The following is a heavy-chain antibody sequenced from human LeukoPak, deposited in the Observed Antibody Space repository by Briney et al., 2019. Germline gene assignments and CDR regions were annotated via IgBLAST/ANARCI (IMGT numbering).Heavy chain of an antibody. CDR2: IRYDGSNK. CDR3: AKGSLDIVVVVAASEDYFDY. CDR1: GFTFSSYG. Sequence: GGSLRLSCAASGFTFSSYGMHWVRQAPGKGLEWVAFIRYDGSNKYYADSVKGRFTISRDNSKNTLYLQMNSLRAEDTAVYYCAKGSLDIVVVVAASEDYFDYWGQGTLVTVSS. J-gene: IGHJ4*02. D-gene: IGHD2-15*01. V-gene: IGHV3-30*02.